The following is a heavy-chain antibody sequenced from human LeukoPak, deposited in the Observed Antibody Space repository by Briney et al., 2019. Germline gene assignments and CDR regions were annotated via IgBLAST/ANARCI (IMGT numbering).Heavy chain of an antibody. CDR3: ATEILTVYYYFDY. V-gene: IGHV1-24*01. CDR1: GYTLTELS. CDR2: FDPEDGET. D-gene: IGHD3-9*01. J-gene: IGHJ4*02. Sequence: ASVNVSCKVSGYTLTELSMHWVRQAAGKGLEWMGGFDPEDGETIYAQKFQGRITMTENTSTDTAYMELSSIRSEDTAVYYCATEILTVYYYFDYWGQGALVTASS.